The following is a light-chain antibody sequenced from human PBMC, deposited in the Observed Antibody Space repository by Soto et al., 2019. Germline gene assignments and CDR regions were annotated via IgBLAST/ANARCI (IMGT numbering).Light chain of an antibody. V-gene: IGKV3-20*01. J-gene: IGKJ1*01. CDR1: QSVASSD. CDR3: QQYGSSPCT. Sequence: ENVLTQSPGTLSLSPGERATLSCRASQSVASSDLAWYQQRPGQTPRLLIYGASSMATGIPDRFSGSGSGKDFTLTISRLEPEDFAVYYCQQYGSSPCTFGQGTKVEIK. CDR2: GAS.